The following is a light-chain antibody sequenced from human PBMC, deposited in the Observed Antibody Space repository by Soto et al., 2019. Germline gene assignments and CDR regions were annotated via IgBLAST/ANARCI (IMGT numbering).Light chain of an antibody. CDR1: QSINNW. CDR2: DAS. Sequence: DIQMTQSPSTLSASVGDRVTITCRASQSINNWLAWYQQKPGKAPNLLIYDASSLESGVPSRFSGSGSGTEFTLTISSQQPADFATYYCQQYNNLLYTFGQGTKLEIK. J-gene: IGKJ2*01. CDR3: QQYNNLLYT. V-gene: IGKV1-5*01.